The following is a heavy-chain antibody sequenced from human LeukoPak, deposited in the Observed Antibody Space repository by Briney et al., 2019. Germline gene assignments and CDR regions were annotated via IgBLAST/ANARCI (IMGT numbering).Heavy chain of an antibody. CDR2: ISWNGDST. CDR3: ARQSVAGTGYYYYYMDV. J-gene: IGHJ6*03. V-gene: IGHV3-43D*03. D-gene: IGHD6-19*01. Sequence: GGSLRLSCAGYGFTFDDYAVHWVRQAPGKGLEWVSLISWNGDSTYFADSVKGRFTISRDNSKNSLYLQMNGLRPEDTALYFCARQSVAGTGYYYYYMDVWGKGTTVTVSS. CDR1: GFTFDDYA.